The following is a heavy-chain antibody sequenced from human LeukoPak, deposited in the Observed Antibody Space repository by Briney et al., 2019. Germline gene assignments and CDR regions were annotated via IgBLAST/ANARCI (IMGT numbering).Heavy chain of an antibody. CDR3: ARVMMGATVTTFHYYCMDV. V-gene: IGHV3-21*01. Sequence: GGSLRLSCAACGFNFSHYSIDWVRQAPGKGLERVASITSSSSHIYYADSVKGRFTISRDNAKNELYLQWNSLRAEETAIYYCARVMMGATVTTFHYYCMDVWGVGTTVTVSS. CDR2: ITSSSSHI. CDR1: GFNFSHYS. J-gene: IGHJ6*03. D-gene: IGHD4-11*01.